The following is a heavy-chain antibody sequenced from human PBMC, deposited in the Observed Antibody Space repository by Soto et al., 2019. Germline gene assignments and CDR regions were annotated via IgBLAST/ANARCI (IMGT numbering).Heavy chain of an antibody. J-gene: IGHJ6*02. Sequence: QVQLVQSGAEVKKPGSSVKVSCKASGGTFSSYAISWVRQAPGQGLEWMGGIIPIFGTANYAQKFQGRVTITADESTSTAYMELSSLRSEDTAVYYCESGVGATPSSRYYYCMDVWGQGTTVTVSS. CDR1: GGTFSSYA. CDR2: IIPIFGTA. CDR3: ESGVGATPSSRYYYCMDV. V-gene: IGHV1-69*12. D-gene: IGHD1-26*01.